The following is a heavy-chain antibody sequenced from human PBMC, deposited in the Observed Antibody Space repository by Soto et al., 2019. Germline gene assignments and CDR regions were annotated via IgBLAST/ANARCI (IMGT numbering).Heavy chain of an antibody. CDR1: GFMFSGFG. D-gene: IGHD2-2*01. J-gene: IGHJ6*02. CDR2: ISKDGSKK. Sequence: QVQLVESGGGVVQPGRSLRLSCAASGFMFSGFGMHWVRQAPGKGLQWVAGISKDGSKKYYADSVKGRFTISRDNSKKTLYLQMNSLRAEDTAVYYCASDPLHCNSVLCRMNGMHVWGQGTTVTVSS. V-gene: IGHV3-30*03. CDR3: ASDPLHCNSVLCRMNGMHV.